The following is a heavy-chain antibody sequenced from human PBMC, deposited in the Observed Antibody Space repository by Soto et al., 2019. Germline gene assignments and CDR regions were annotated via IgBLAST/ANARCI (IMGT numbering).Heavy chain of an antibody. CDR1: GFTFSSYG. CDR3: ARENRPVAGFEFQH. CDR2: IWYDGSNK. V-gene: IGHV3-33*01. Sequence: GGSLRLSCAASGFTFSSYGMHWVRQAPGKGLEWVAVIWYDGSNKYYADSVKGRFTISRDNSKNTLYLQMNSLRAEDTAVYYCARENRPVAGFEFQHWGQGTLVTVSS. D-gene: IGHD6-19*01. J-gene: IGHJ1*01.